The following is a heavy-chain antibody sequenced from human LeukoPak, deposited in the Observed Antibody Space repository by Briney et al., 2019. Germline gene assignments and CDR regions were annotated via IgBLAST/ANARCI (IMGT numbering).Heavy chain of an antibody. V-gene: IGHV1-46*03. CDR3: ASNKVPAAVIDY. CDR1: GYTFTSYY. Sequence: ASVKVSCKASGYTFTSYYMHWVRQAPGRGLEWMGIINPSGGSTSYAQKFQGRVTMTRDTSTSTVYMELSSLRSEDTAVYYCASNKVPAAVIDYWGQGTLVTVSS. J-gene: IGHJ4*02. D-gene: IGHD2-2*01. CDR2: INPSGGST.